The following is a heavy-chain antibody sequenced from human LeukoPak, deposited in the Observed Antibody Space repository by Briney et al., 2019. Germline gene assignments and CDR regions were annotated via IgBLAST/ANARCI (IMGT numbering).Heavy chain of an antibody. V-gene: IGHV1-46*01. D-gene: IGHD3-22*01. CDR1: GYTFTSYY. J-gene: IGHJ4*02. Sequence: GASVKVSCKASGYTFTSYYMHWVRQAPGQGLEWMGIINPSGGSTSYAQKFQGRVTMTRDTSTSTVYMELSSLRSEDTAVYYCARSGLSKWLFLVRYFDYWGQGTLVTVSS. CDR2: INPSGGST. CDR3: ARSGLSKWLFLVRYFDY.